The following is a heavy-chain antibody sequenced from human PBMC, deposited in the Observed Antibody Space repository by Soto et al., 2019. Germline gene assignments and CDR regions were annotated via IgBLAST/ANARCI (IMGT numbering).Heavy chain of an antibody. Sequence: GGSLRLSCAASGLTFSGYWMHWVRQAPGKGLVWVSRINSDGSSTNYADSVKGRFTISRDNAKSTLYLQMNSLRAEDTAVYYCTRGFDYWGQGTLVTVSS. CDR3: TRGFDY. CDR2: INSDGSST. CDR1: GLTFSGYW. J-gene: IGHJ4*02. V-gene: IGHV3-74*01.